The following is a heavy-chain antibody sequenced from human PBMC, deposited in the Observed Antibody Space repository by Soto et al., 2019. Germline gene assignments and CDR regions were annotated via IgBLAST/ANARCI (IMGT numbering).Heavy chain of an antibody. CDR2: IYYSGST. J-gene: IGHJ4*02. CDR1: GGSISSYY. Sequence: SETLSLTCTVSGGSISSYYWSWIRQPPGKGLEWIGYIYYSGSTNYNPSLKSRVTISVDTSKNQFSLKLSSVTAADTAVYYCARFDYGSGRDYFDYWGQGTLVTVS. V-gene: IGHV4-59*08. D-gene: IGHD3-10*01. CDR3: ARFDYGSGRDYFDY.